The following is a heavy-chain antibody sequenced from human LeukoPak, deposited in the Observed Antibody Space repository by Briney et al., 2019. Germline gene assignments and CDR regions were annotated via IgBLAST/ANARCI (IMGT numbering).Heavy chain of an antibody. V-gene: IGHV1-2*06. D-gene: IGHD3-22*01. CDR3: ARTYDSSGYSVYDAFDI. CDR2: INPNSGGA. CDR1: GHTFTGYF. Sequence: ASVKVSCKSSGHTFTGYFIHWVRRAPGQGLEWMGRINPNSGGAKYAQKFQGRVTMTRDRSISTAYMELSRLRSDDTAVYYCARTYDSSGYSVYDAFDIWGQGTMVTVSS. J-gene: IGHJ3*02.